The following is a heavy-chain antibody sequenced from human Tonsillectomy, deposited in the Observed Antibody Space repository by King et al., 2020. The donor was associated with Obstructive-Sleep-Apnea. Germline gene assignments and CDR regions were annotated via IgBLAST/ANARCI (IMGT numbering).Heavy chain of an antibody. CDR1: GGSISNYY. CDR2: MYYSANT. D-gene: IGHD4-17*01. V-gene: IGHV4-59*08. Sequence: QLQESGPGLVKPSETLSLTCTVSGGSISNYYWSWIRQPPGKGLEWIGYMYYSANTNFNPSLKSRVTISADTSKIQFSLRLSSVTAADTAVYYCARHRGVEDYGDYGDYFDYWGQGTLVTVSS. CDR3: ARHRGVEDYGDYGDYFDY. J-gene: IGHJ4*02.